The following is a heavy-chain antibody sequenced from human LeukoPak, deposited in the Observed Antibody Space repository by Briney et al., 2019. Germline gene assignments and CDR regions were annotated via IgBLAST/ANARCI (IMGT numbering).Heavy chain of an antibody. CDR1: XGXFSGYY. V-gene: IGHV4-34*01. CDR3: ARGRGYGGNSLNSYFDY. CDR2: INHSGST. J-gene: IGHJ4*02. D-gene: IGHD4-23*01. Sequence: PSETLSLTXXXXXGXFSGYYWSWIRXPPGKGLEWIGEINHSGSTNYNPSLKSRVTISVDTSKNQFSLKLSSVTAADTAVYYCARGRGYGGNSLNSYFDYWGQGTLVTVSS.